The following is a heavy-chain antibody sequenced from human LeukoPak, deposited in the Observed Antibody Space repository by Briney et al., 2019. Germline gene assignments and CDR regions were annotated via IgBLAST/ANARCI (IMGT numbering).Heavy chain of an antibody. V-gene: IGHV1-2*02. Sequence: ASVKVSCKASGYTFTGYYMHWVRQAPGQGLEWMGWINPNSGGTNYAQKFQGRVTMTRDTSISTAYMELSRLRSDDTAVYYCAREAFYEGGNVGYWGQGTLVTVSS. J-gene: IGHJ4*02. CDR2: INPNSGGT. D-gene: IGHD4-23*01. CDR3: AREAFYEGGNVGY. CDR1: GYTFTGYY.